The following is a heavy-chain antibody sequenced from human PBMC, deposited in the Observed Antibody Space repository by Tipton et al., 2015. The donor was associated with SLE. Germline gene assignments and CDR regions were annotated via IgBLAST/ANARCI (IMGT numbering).Heavy chain of an antibody. J-gene: IGHJ3*02. Sequence: LSLTCAVSGGSFTGYYWNWIRQSPGKGLEWIGEINHSGNTNYNPSLKSRLTMSVDTSKNEISLRLTSVTAADTGVYYCARSSIVVVAVANTDAFDIWGQGTMVTVSS. D-gene: IGHD2-21*01. CDR3: ARSSIVVVAVANTDAFDI. CDR2: INHSGNT. CDR1: GGSFTGYY. V-gene: IGHV4-34*10.